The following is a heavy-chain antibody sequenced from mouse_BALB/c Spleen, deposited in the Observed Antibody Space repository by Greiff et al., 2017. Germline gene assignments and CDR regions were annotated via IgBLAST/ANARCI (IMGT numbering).Heavy chain of an antibody. V-gene: IGHV5-9-4*01. CDR2: ISSGGSYT. J-gene: IGHJ4*01. Sequence: EVQRVESGGGLVKPGGSLKLSCAASGFTFSSYAMSWVRQSPEKRLEWVAEISSGGSYTYYPDTVTGRFTISRDNDKNTLYLEMSSLRSEDTAMYYCARDGNYSYYAMDYWGQGTSVTVSS. D-gene: IGHD2-1*01. CDR1: GFTFSSYA. CDR3: ARDGNYSYYAMDY.